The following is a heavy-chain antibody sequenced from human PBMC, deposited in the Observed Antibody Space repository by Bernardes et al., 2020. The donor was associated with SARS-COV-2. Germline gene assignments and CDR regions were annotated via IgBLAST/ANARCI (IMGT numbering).Heavy chain of an antibody. CDR2: ISGSGGST. Sequence: GGSLRLSRAASGFTFSSYAMSWVRQAPGKGLEWVSAISGSGGSTYYADSVKGRFTISRDNSKNTLYLQMNSLRAEYTAVYYCAKDHCSSTSCYPHQIRANWFDPWGQGTLVTVSS. CDR1: GFTFSSYA. J-gene: IGHJ5*02. V-gene: IGHV3-23*01. D-gene: IGHD2-2*01. CDR3: AKDHCSSTSCYPHQIRANWFDP.